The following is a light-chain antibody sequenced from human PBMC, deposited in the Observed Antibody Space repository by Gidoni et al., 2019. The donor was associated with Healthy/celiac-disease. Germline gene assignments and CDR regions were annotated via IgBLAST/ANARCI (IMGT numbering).Light chain of an antibody. V-gene: IGKV1-33*01. Sequence: IQMTQSPSSLSASVGDRVTITCQASQDISNYLNWYQQKPGKDPKLLIYDASNLETGVPSRFSGRGSGTDFTFTISSLQPEDIATYYCQQYDNLPITFGQGTRLEIK. CDR2: DAS. CDR1: QDISNY. J-gene: IGKJ5*01. CDR3: QQYDNLPIT.